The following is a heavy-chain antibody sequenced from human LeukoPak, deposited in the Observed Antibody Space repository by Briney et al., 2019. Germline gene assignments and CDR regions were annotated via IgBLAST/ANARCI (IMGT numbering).Heavy chain of an antibody. V-gene: IGHV3-33*01. J-gene: IGHJ4*02. D-gene: IGHD6-19*01. CDR3: ATAVASSSGWYADD. CDR1: GFTFRSYG. Sequence: PGRSLRLSCAASGFTFRSYGMHWVRQAPGKGLEWVAVIWYDGSNKYYADTVKGRFTVSRDNSKNTLYLQMNSLRAEDTAVYYCATAVASSSGWYADDWGQGTLVTVSS. CDR2: IWYDGSNK.